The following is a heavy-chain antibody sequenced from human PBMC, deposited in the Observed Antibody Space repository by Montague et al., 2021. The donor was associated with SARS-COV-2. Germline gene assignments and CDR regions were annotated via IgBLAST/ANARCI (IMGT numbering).Heavy chain of an antibody. CDR1: GTSIRSGGYY. CDR3: ARVRLFYYLDY. D-gene: IGHD2/OR15-2a*01. Sequence: TLSLTCTVSGTSIRSGGYYWTWICQHPGKGLEWIGYIFHTGRAYYNPSLETRVNISVDTSNNLFSLRLSSVTAADTAMYFCARVRLFYYLDYWGQGTLVTVSS. CDR2: IFHTGRA. V-gene: IGHV4-31*03. J-gene: IGHJ4*02.